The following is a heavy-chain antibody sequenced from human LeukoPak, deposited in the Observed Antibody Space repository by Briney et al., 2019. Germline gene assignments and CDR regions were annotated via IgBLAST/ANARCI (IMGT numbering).Heavy chain of an antibody. D-gene: IGHD2-21*01. CDR2: MNPNSGNT. V-gene: IGHV1-8*01. Sequence: ASGKVSCKASGYTVTSYDINWVRQATGQGLEWMGWMNPNSGNTGYAQKFQGRVTMTRNTSISTAYMELSSLRSEDTAVYYCARGVPHINFDYWGQGTLVTVSS. CDR1: GYTVTSYD. CDR3: ARGVPHINFDY. J-gene: IGHJ4*02.